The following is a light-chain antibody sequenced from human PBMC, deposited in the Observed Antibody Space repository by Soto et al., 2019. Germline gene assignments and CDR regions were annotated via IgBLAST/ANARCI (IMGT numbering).Light chain of an antibody. V-gene: IGLV1-40*01. J-gene: IGLJ2*01. CDR2: GDN. CDR1: SSNIGANYD. Sequence: QSVLTQPPSVSGAPGRRVTISCTGSSSNIGANYDVHWYQQFPGTAPKLLIYGDNNRPSGVPDRFSGSKSGTSASLAITGLQAEDEADYYCQSYDFSLSGVVVFGGGTKLTVL. CDR3: QSYDFSLSGVVV.